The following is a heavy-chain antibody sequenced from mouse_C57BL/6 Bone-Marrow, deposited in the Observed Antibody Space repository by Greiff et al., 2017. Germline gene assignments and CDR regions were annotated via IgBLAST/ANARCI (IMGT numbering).Heavy chain of an antibody. CDR1: GFTFSDYY. Sequence: EVMLVESEGGLVQPGSSMKLSCTASGFTFSDYYMAWVRQVPEKGLEWVANINYDGSSTYYLDSLKSRFIISRDNAKNILYLQMSSLKSEDTATYYCARWLLRYWYFDVWGTGTTVTVSS. CDR3: ARWLLRYWYFDV. V-gene: IGHV5-16*01. J-gene: IGHJ1*03. CDR2: INYDGSST. D-gene: IGHD2-3*01.